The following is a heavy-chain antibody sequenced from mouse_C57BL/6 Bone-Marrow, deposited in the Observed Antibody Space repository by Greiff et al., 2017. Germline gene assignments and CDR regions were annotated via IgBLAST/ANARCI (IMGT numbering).Heavy chain of an antibody. Sequence: EVQLQQPGPVLVKPGASVKMSCKASGYTFTDYYMNWVKQSPGKSLEWIGVLNPYNGGTSYNQKFKGKATLTVDKSSSTAYMQLNSLTSEHSAVYYCASTTGGLGFAYWGQGTLVTVSA. D-gene: IGHD1-1*01. J-gene: IGHJ3*01. CDR1: GYTFTDYY. V-gene: IGHV1-19*01. CDR3: ASTTGGLGFAY. CDR2: LNPYNGGT.